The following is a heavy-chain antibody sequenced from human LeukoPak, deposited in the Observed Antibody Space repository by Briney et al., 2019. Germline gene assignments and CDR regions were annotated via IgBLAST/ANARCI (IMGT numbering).Heavy chain of an antibody. V-gene: IGHV3-30-3*01. CDR3: ASGILWFGERFDY. D-gene: IGHD3-10*01. Sequence: PGGSLRLSCAASGFTFSSYAMHWVRQAPGKGLEWVAVISYDGSNKYYADSVKGRFTISRDNSKNTLYLQMNSLRAEGTAVYFCASGILWFGERFDYWGQGTLVTVSS. CDR1: GFTFSSYA. CDR2: ISYDGSNK. J-gene: IGHJ4*02.